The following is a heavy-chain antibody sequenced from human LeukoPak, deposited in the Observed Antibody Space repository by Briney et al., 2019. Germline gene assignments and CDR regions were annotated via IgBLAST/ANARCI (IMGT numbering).Heavy chain of an antibody. Sequence: SETLSLTCTVSGGSISSSSYYWGWIRQPPGKGLEWIGSIYYSGSTYYNPSLKSRVTISVDTSKNQFSLKLSSVTAADTAVYYCARDRGTVTTTYYYYGMDVWGQGTTATVSS. J-gene: IGHJ6*02. CDR2: IYYSGST. V-gene: IGHV4-39*07. CDR3: ARDRGTVTTTYYYYGMDV. CDR1: GGSISSSSYY. D-gene: IGHD4-17*01.